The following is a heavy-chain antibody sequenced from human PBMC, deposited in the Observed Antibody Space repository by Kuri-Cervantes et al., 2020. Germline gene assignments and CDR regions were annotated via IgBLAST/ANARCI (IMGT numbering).Heavy chain of an antibody. J-gene: IGHJ6*02. Sequence: GESLKISCAASGFTVSSNYMSWVRQAPGKGLEWVSVIYSGGSTYYADPVKGRFTIPRDNSKNTLYLQMNSLRAEDTAVYYCARDFGGYYSYVYPDYYGMDVWGQGTTVTVSS. V-gene: IGHV3-66*01. D-gene: IGHD2-15*01. CDR3: ARDFGGYYSYVYPDYYGMDV. CDR2: IYSGGST. CDR1: GFTVSSNY.